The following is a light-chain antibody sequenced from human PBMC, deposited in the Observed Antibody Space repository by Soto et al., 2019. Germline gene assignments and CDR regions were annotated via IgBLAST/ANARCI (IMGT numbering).Light chain of an antibody. V-gene: IGKV1-6*01. CDR2: AAF. Sequence: AIQMTQSPSSLSASVGDRVTITCRASQGIRNDLGWYQQKPGKAPKLLIYAAFRLQSGVPSRFSGSGSGTDFTLTISSLQPEDFSTYYCLQDYNYPWTFGQGTKVEIK. CDR1: QGIRND. J-gene: IGKJ1*01. CDR3: LQDYNYPWT.